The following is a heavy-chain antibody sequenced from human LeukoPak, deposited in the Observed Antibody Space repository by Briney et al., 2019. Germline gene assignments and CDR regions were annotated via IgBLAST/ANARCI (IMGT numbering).Heavy chain of an antibody. CDR3: AILGYDFWSGYYPW. CDR1: GGTFSSYA. J-gene: IGHJ4*02. Sequence: SVKVSCKASGGTFSSYAISWVRQAPGQGLEWMGGIIPIFGTANYAQKFQGRVTITTDESTSTAYMELSSLRAEDTAVYYCAILGYDFWSGYYPWWGQGTLVTVSS. D-gene: IGHD3-3*01. V-gene: IGHV1-69*05. CDR2: IIPIFGTA.